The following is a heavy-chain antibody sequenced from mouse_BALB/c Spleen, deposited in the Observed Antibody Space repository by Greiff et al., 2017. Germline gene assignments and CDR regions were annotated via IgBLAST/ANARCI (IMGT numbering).Heavy chain of an antibody. J-gene: IGHJ4*01. CDR3: ARVYYDYDGAMDY. CDR2: IRNKANGYTT. V-gene: IGHV7-3*02. D-gene: IGHD2-4*01. Sequence: EVMLVESGGGLVQPGGSLRLSCATSGFTFTDYYMSWVRQPPGKALEWLGFIRNKANGYTTEYSASVKGRFTISRDNSQSILYLQMNTLRAEDSATYYCARVYYDYDGAMDYWGQGTSVTVSS. CDR1: GFTFTDYY.